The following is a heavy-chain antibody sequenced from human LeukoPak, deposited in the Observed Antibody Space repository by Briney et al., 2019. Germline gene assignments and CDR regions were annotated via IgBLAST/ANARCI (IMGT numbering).Heavy chain of an antibody. CDR3: ATEPLGCGGDCHFDY. CDR1: GGTFSSYA. CDR2: IIPIYNPV. Sequence: SVKVSCKTSGGTFSSYAFSWMRHAPGQGLEWVGRIIPIYNPVDYTQTFQGRVTITADESTNIVYLELSSLRYDHTAVYYCATEPLGCGGDCHFDYWGQGTLVTVSS. D-gene: IGHD2-21*02. V-gene: IGHV1-69*13. J-gene: IGHJ4*02.